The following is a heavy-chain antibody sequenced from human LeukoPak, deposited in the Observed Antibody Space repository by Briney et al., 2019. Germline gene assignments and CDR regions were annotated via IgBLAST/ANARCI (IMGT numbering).Heavy chain of an antibody. Sequence: PSETLSLTCTVSCGSISSSSYYWGWIRQPPGKGLEWIGSIYYSGSTYYNPSLKSRVTISVDTSKNQFSLKLSSVTAADTAVYYCARLTFWSGYYYFDYWGQGTLVTVSS. D-gene: IGHD3-3*01. J-gene: IGHJ4*02. V-gene: IGHV4-39*01. CDR1: CGSISSSSYY. CDR2: IYYSGST. CDR3: ARLTFWSGYYYFDY.